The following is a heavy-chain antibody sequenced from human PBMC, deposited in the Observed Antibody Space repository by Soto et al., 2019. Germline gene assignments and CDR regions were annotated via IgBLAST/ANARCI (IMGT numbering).Heavy chain of an antibody. Sequence: EVQLVESGGVVVQPGGSLRLSCAASGFTFDDYTMHWVRQAPGKGLEWVSLISWDGGSTYYADSVKGRFTISRDNSKNSLYLQMNSLRTEDTALYYCAKEVVEQWLVPGWFDPWGQGTLVTVSS. CDR3: AKEVVEQWLVPGWFDP. CDR2: ISWDGGST. D-gene: IGHD6-19*01. J-gene: IGHJ5*02. V-gene: IGHV3-43*01. CDR1: GFTFDDYT.